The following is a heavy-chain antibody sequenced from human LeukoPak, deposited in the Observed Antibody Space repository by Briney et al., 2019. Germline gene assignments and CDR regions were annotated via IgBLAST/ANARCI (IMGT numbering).Heavy chain of an antibody. D-gene: IGHD3-3*01. CDR2: INYRGST. J-gene: IGHJ5*02. CDR1: GGSFSGNY. Sequence: PSETLSLTCAAYGGSFSGNYWSWVRQPPGKGLEWIGEINYRGSTNYNPSLKSRVTMSVDTSKNQFSLKLSSVTAADTAVYYCARHYDFWSGYSNWFDPWGQGTLVTVSS. CDR3: ARHYDFWSGYSNWFDP. V-gene: IGHV4-34*01.